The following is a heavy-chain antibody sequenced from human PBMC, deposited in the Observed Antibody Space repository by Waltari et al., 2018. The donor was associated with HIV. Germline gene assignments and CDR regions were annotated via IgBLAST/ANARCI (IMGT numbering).Heavy chain of an antibody. Sequence: QVQLVQSGAEVKKPGASVRVSCKAVGYTFSNYQINWVRQATGQGLEWMGWLGPNSGNTGSAQKFQGRLTMTRDTSTGTAYLEMSALTSDDTGIYFCARGTSGTYFDYWGQGTLVAVSS. D-gene: IGHD5-12*01. J-gene: IGHJ4*02. CDR3: ARGTSGTYFDY. CDR1: GYTFSNYQ. CDR2: LGPNSGNT. V-gene: IGHV1-8*02.